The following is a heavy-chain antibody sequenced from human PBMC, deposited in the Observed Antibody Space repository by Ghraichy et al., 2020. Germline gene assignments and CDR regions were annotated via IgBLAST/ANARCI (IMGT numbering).Heavy chain of an antibody. CDR1: GGSFSAYN. V-gene: IGHV4-34*12. J-gene: IGHJ4*02. D-gene: IGHD4-17*01. Sequence: SETLSLICAVYGGSFSAYNWNWIRQAPGKGLEWIGEIIHSGTSNYNPSLKSRVTISADTSKRQVSLKLSSVTAADTAIYYCARFGATVTTLEFAYWGQGTLVTVSS. CDR2: IIHSGTS. CDR3: ARFGATVTTLEFAY.